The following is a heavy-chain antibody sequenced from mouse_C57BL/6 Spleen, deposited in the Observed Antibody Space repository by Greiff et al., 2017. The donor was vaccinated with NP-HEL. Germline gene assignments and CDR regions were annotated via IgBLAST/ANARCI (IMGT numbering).Heavy chain of an antibody. CDR3: ARRAGGSYYFDY. CDR1: GYTFTSYW. D-gene: IGHD3-3*01. V-gene: IGHV1-52*01. J-gene: IGHJ2*01. CDR2: IDPSDSET. Sequence: QVQLQQPGAELVRPGSSVKLSCKASGYTFTSYWMHWVKQRPIQGLEWIGNIDPSDSETHYNQKFKDKATLTVDKSSSTAYMQLSSLTSEDSAVYSRARRAGGSYYFDYWGQGTTLTVSS.